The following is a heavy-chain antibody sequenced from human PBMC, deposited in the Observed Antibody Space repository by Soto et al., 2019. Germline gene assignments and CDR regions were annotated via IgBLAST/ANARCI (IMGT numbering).Heavy chain of an antibody. CDR2: IYYSGST. CDR1: GGSVSSGSYY. Sequence: SETLSLTCTVSGGSVSSGSYYWSWIRQPPGKGLEWIGYIYYSGSTNYNPSLKSRVTISVDTSKNQFSLKLSSVTAADTAVYYCARDRSWSDYYYGMDVWGQGTTVTVS. V-gene: IGHV4-61*01. CDR3: ARDRSWSDYYYGMDV. J-gene: IGHJ6*02. D-gene: IGHD6-13*01.